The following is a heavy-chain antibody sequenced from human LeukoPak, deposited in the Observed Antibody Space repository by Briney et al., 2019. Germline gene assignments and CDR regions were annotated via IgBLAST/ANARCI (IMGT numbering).Heavy chain of an antibody. CDR2: INHSGST. CDR1: GGSISSYY. J-gene: IGHJ4*02. V-gene: IGHV4-34*01. D-gene: IGHD3-16*02. CDR3: ARGSGIMITFGGVIVNDY. Sequence: SETLSLTCTVSGGSISSYYWSWIRQPPGKGLEWIGEINHSGSTNYNPSLKSRVTISVDTSKNQFSLKLSSVTAADTAVYYCARGSGIMITFGGVIVNDYWGQGTLVTVSS.